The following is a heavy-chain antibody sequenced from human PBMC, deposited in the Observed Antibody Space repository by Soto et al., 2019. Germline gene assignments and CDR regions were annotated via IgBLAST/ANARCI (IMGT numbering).Heavy chain of an antibody. CDR1: GYRFNNYW. CDR3: VRQESWGLGYQYGMDV. Sequence: EVQLVQSGAEAKKPGESLKISCKGSGYRFNNYWIGWVRQMPGKGLEWMGIIHPGDSNTKYSPSFQGQVTISVDKSNSTAYLQWSSLEASDTAVYYCVRQESWGLGYQYGMDVWGQGTTVTVS. V-gene: IGHV5-51*01. D-gene: IGHD1-26*01. CDR2: IHPGDSNT. J-gene: IGHJ6*02.